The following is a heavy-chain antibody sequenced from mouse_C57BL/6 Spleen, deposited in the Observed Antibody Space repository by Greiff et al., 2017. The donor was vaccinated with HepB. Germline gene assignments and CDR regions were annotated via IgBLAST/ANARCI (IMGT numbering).Heavy chain of an antibody. CDR1: GFNIKDDY. CDR3: TTSYSNYVDAMDY. D-gene: IGHD2-5*01. V-gene: IGHV14-4*01. Sequence: VQLQQSGAELVRPGASVKLSCTASGFNIKDDYMHWVKQRPEQGLEWIGWIDPENGDTEYASKFQGKATITADTSSNTAYLQLSSLTSEDTAVYYCTTSYSNYVDAMDYWGQGTSVTVSS. CDR2: IDPENGDT. J-gene: IGHJ4*01.